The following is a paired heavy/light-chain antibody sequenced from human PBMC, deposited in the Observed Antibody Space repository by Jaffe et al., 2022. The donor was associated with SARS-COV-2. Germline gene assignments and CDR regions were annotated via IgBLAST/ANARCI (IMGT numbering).Light chain of an antibody. J-gene: IGKJ4*01. CDR3: QQRSTLPLT. Sequence: EIVLTQSPATLSLSPGERATLSCRASQSVSSSLAWYQQKPGQAPRLLIYDASKRATGIPARFSGSGSGTGFTLTISSLEPEDFAVYYCQQRSTLPLTFGGGTKVEIK. V-gene: IGKV3-11*01. CDR1: QSVSSS. CDR2: DAS.
Heavy chain of an antibody. CDR3: ARHWRGGSSSGALDY. CDR1: GYSFTSNW. Sequence: EVQLVQSGAEVKKPGESLKISCKGSGYSFTSNWIGWVRQMPGKDLEWMGIVYPDDSDIKYSPSFRGQVTISADKSISTAYLQWSSLKASDTAMYYCARHWRGGSSSGALDYWGQGTLVTVSS. J-gene: IGHJ4*02. D-gene: IGHD3-10*01. V-gene: IGHV5-51*01. CDR2: VYPDDSDI.